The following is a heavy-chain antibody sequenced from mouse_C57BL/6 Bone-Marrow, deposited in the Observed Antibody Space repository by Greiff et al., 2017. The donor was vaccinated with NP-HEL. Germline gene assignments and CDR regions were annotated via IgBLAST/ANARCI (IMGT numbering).Heavy chain of an antibody. J-gene: IGHJ4*01. Sequence: VQLKESGPGLVQPSQSLSITCTVSGFSLTSYGVHWVRQSPGKGLEWLGVIWRGGSTDYNAAFMSRLSITKDNSKSQVFFKMNRLQADDTAIYYCAKKTLSSYYAMDYWGQGTSVTVSS. V-gene: IGHV2-5*01. CDR2: IWRGGST. CDR1: GFSLTSYG. D-gene: IGHD1-1*01. CDR3: AKKTLSSYYAMDY.